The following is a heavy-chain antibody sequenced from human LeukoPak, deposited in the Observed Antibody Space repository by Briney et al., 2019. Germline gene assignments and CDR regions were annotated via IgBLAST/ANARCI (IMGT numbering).Heavy chain of an antibody. CDR2: IYYSGST. CDR1: GGSISSYY. V-gene: IGHV4-59*12. CDR3: ARGFDYDFWSGYYSPYYYYGMDV. J-gene: IGHJ6*02. Sequence: PSETLSLTCTVSGGSISSYYWSWIRQPPGKGLEWIGYIYYSGSTNYNPSLKSRVTISVDTSKNQFSLKLSSVTAADTAVYYCARGFDYDFWSGYYSPYYYYGMDVWGQGTTVTVSS. D-gene: IGHD3-3*01.